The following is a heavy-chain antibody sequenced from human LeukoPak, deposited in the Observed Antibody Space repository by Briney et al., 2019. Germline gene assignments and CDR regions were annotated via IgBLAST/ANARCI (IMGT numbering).Heavy chain of an antibody. CDR2: ISSSGSTI. J-gene: IGHJ6*03. CDR3: ARYMDYYGSGSYYMGNFGSYYYYMDV. CDR1: GFTFSSYE. Sequence: GGSLRLSCAASGFTFSSYEMNWVRQAPWKGLEWVSYISSSGSTIYYADSVKGRFTISRDNAKNSLYLQMNSLRAEDAAVYYCARYMDYYGSGSYYMGNFGSYYYYMDVWGKGTTVTVSS. V-gene: IGHV3-48*03. D-gene: IGHD3-10*01.